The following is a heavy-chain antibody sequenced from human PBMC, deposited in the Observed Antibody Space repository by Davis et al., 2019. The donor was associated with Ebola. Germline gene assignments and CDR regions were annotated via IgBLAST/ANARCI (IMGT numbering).Heavy chain of an antibody. J-gene: IGHJ4*02. Sequence: SETLSLTCTVSGGSISSYYWSRIRQPPGKGLEWIGEIHQSGSTYYNPSLKSRVTISVDRSKNQFSLKLSSVTAADTAVYYCASRIAAAYFDYWGQGTLVTVSS. CDR1: GGSISSYY. CDR3: ASRIAAAYFDY. V-gene: IGHV4-34*01. CDR2: IHQSGST. D-gene: IGHD6-13*01.